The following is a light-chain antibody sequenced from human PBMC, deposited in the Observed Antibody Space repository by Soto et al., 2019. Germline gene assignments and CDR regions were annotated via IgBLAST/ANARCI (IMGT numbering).Light chain of an antibody. CDR3: SSYTSDSSYV. V-gene: IGLV2-14*01. CDR1: SSDVGLYDY. J-gene: IGLJ1*01. Sequence: QAALTQPASVSWSPGQSIAISYTRTSSDVGLYDYVSWYQQHPGKAPQLMIYAVSNRPSGVSNRFSASKSGNTASLFISGLQAEDEADYYCSSYTSDSSYVFGSGTKVTVL. CDR2: AVS.